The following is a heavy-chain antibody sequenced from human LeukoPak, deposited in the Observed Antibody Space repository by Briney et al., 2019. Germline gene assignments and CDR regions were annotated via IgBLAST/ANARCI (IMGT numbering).Heavy chain of an antibody. J-gene: IGHJ4*02. CDR1: GGTFISYA. V-gene: IGHV1-69*01. D-gene: IGHD6-13*01. Sequence: GFSVKVSCKASGGTFISYAISWVGQAPGQGVEWMGGIIHIFGTANYAQKFQGRGTITADEDTSKDYMELRRLRSTETAVYNRGRPPLYSSSWYQEEYYFDYWGQGTLVAVSS. CDR3: GRPPLYSSSWYQEEYYFDY. CDR2: IIHIFGTA.